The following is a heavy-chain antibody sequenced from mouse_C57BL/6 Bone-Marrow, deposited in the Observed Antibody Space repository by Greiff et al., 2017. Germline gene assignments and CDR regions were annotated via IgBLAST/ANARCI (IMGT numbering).Heavy chain of an antibody. D-gene: IGHD3-2*02. V-gene: IGHV1-55*01. Sequence: QVQLKQPGAELVKPGASVKMSCKASGYTFTSYWITWVKQRPGQGLEWIGDIYPGSGSTNYNEKFKSKATLTVDTSSSTAYMKLSSLTSEDSAVYYCASPRQLRLPDYWGQGTTLTVSS. CDR2: IYPGSGST. CDR1: GYTFTSYW. CDR3: ASPRQLRLPDY. J-gene: IGHJ2*01.